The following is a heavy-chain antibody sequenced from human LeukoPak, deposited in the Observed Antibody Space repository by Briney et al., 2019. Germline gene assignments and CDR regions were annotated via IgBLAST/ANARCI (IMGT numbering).Heavy chain of an antibody. Sequence: GGSLRLSCAASGFTFSSYSMNWVRQAPGKGLEWVSSISSSSSYIYYADSVKGRFTISRDNAKNSLYLQMNSLRAEDTAVYYCARDHRSLKDSRIAARPSYYYYYMDVWGKGTTVTVSS. D-gene: IGHD6-6*01. CDR1: GFTFSSYS. J-gene: IGHJ6*03. CDR2: ISSSSSYI. CDR3: ARDHRSLKDSRIAARPSYYYYYMDV. V-gene: IGHV3-21*01.